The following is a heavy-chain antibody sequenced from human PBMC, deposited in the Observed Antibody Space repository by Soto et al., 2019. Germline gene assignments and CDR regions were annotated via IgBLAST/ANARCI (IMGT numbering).Heavy chain of an antibody. J-gene: IGHJ6*02. CDR2: INHSGST. V-gene: IGHV4-34*01. D-gene: IGHD2-21*01. Sequence: PSETLSLTCAVYGGSFSGYYWSWIRQPPGKGLEWIGEINHSGSTNCNPSLKSRVTISVDTSKNQFSLKLSSVTAADTAVYYCARAGSRKGLGSYYYGMDVWGQGTTVIVSS. CDR3: ARAGSRKGLGSYYYGMDV. CDR1: GGSFSGYY.